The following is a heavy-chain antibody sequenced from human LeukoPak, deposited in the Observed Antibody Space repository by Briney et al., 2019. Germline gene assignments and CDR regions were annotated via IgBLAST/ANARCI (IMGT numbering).Heavy chain of an antibody. D-gene: IGHD6-13*01. Sequence: PGGSLRLSCAASGFTFSDYYMSWIRQAPGKGLEWVSYISSSSSYTNYADSVRGRFTISRDNAKNSLYLQMNSLRAEDTAVYYCAIGQQLAYFDYWGQGTLVTVSS. J-gene: IGHJ4*02. V-gene: IGHV3-11*03. CDR2: ISSSSSYT. CDR3: AIGQQLAYFDY. CDR1: GFTFSDYY.